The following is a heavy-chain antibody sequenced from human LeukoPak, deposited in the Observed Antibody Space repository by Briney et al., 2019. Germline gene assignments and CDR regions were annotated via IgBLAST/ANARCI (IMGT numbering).Heavy chain of an antibody. D-gene: IGHD4-17*01. J-gene: IGHJ6*02. CDR1: GFTYSSYS. Sequence: GGSLRLSCAASGFTYSSYSMNWVRQAPGKGLEWVSYISSSSTIYYADSVKGRFTISRDNAKNSLYLQMNSLRAEDTAVYYCSTVTYYYYYGMDVWGQGTTVTVSS. V-gene: IGHV3-48*04. CDR3: STVTYYYYYGMDV. CDR2: ISSSSTI.